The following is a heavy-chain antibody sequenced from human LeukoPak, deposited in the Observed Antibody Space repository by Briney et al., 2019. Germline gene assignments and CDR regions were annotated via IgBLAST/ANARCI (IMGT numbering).Heavy chain of an antibody. CDR1: GFTFSSYA. J-gene: IGHJ4*02. CDR3: AKDARPVILTGYSKD. V-gene: IGHV3-23*01. D-gene: IGHD3-9*01. Sequence: GGSLRLSCAASGFTFSSYAMSWVRQAPGKGLEWVSGISSNGASTYYVDSVKGRFTISRDNSKNTLYLQMNSLRAEDTAVYYCAKDARPVILTGYSKDWGQGTLVTVSS. CDR2: ISSNGAST.